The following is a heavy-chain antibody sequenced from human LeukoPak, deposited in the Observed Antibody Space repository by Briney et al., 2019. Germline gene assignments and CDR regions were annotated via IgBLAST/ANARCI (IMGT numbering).Heavy chain of an antibody. V-gene: IGHV1-8*01. Sequence: GASVKVSCKASGYIFNDYDINWVRQAAGQGLEWMGWMNPNSGNTSYAQKFQGRITMTRDTSITTAYMELSGLMPEDTAVYYCAREPTRGRAGDNSFDIWGQGTMVTVSS. D-gene: IGHD7-27*01. CDR2: MNPNSGNT. CDR3: AREPTRGRAGDNSFDI. CDR1: GYIFNDYD. J-gene: IGHJ3*02.